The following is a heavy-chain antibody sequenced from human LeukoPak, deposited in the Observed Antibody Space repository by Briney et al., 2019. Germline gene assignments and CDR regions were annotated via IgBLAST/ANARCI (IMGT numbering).Heavy chain of an antibody. CDR2: IYYSGST. V-gene: IGHV4-59*08. Sequence: SETLSLTCTVSGGSISSYYWSWIRQPPGKGLEWIGYIYYSGSTNYNPSLKSRVTISVDTSKNQFSLKLSSVTAADTAVYYCARLSSGSSSWYDIDYWGQGSLVIVSS. CDR3: ARLSSGSSSWYDIDY. D-gene: IGHD6-13*01. CDR1: GGSISSYY. J-gene: IGHJ4*02.